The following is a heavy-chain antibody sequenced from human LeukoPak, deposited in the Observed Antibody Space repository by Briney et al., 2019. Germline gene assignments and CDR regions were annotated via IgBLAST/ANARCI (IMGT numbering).Heavy chain of an antibody. CDR2: INHSGST. CDR1: GGSFSGYY. D-gene: IGHD4-11*01. Sequence: PSETLSLTCAVYGGSFSGYYWSWIRQPPGRGLEWIGEINHSGSTNYNPSLKSRVTISVDTSKNQFSLKLSSVTAADTAVYYRARGLSRYSNYVGYWGQGTLVTVSS. V-gene: IGHV4-34*01. CDR3: ARGLSRYSNYVGY. J-gene: IGHJ4*02.